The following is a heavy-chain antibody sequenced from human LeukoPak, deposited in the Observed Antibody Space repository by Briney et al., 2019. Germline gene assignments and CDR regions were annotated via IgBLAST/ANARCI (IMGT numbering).Heavy chain of an antibody. CDR1: GFTVSSNY. J-gene: IGHJ6*02. Sequence: PGGSLRLSCVVSGFTVSSNYISWVRQAPGKGLEWVSVIYSSGGTYYVDSVKGRFTISRDSSRNTVYLQMNSLRAEDTAVYYCARDFSHYGMDVWGQGSTVTVSS. D-gene: IGHD2/OR15-2a*01. V-gene: IGHV3-53*01. CDR2: IYSSGGT. CDR3: ARDFSHYGMDV.